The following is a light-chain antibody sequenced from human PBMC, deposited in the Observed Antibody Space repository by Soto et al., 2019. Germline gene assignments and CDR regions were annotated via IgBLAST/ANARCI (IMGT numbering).Light chain of an antibody. V-gene: IGLV2-14*01. Sequence: QSVLTQPASVSGSRGQSITISCTGTSSDVGAYNYVSWYQQHPGKAPKLMIFEVSDRPSGVSNRFSGSKSGNTASLTISGLQAEDEADYYCSSYTSSNTLVFGGGTKLTVL. CDR1: SSDVGAYNY. CDR3: SSYTSSNTLV. J-gene: IGLJ2*01. CDR2: EVS.